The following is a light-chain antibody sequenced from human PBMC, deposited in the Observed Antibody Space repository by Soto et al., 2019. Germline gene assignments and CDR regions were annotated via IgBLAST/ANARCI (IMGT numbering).Light chain of an antibody. Sequence: EIVLTQSPGTLSLSPGERATLSCRARQSVSSSSLAWYQQKPGQAPRLLIYGASSRATGIPDRFSGSGSGTDFTLTISRLEPEDFAVYYCQQYDSSPLTFGGGTKVEIK. CDR3: QQYDSSPLT. CDR2: GAS. V-gene: IGKV3-20*01. J-gene: IGKJ4*01. CDR1: QSVSSSS.